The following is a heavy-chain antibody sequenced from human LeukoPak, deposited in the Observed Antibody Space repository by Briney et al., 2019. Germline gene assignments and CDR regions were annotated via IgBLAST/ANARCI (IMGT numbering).Heavy chain of an antibody. Sequence: PSETLSLTCTVSGGSISSYYWSWIRQPPGKGLEWIGYIYYSGSTNYNPSLKSRVTISVDTSKNQFSLKLSSVTAADTAVYYCARTNTASWFDPWGQGTLVTVSS. J-gene: IGHJ5*02. CDR1: GGSISSYY. CDR3: ARTNTASWFDP. CDR2: IYYSGST. D-gene: IGHD5-18*01. V-gene: IGHV4-59*01.